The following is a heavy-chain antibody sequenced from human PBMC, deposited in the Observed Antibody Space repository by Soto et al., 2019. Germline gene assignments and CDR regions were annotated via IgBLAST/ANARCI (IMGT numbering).Heavy chain of an antibody. Sequence: SETLSLTCTVPGGSISSYCWSWVRQPPGKGLEWIGYMYNTGSTIYNPSLKSRVTISVDASKNQFSLKLNSVTAADTAVYYCARDLWGYCGADCYPLDVWGQGTTVT. CDR2: MYNTGST. J-gene: IGHJ6*02. CDR1: GGSISSYC. V-gene: IGHV4-59*01. D-gene: IGHD2-21*02. CDR3: ARDLWGYCGADCYPLDV.